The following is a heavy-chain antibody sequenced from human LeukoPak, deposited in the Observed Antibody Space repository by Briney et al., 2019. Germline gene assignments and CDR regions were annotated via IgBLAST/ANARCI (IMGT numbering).Heavy chain of an antibody. Sequence: GGSLRLSCAASGFTFSSYAMHWVRQAPGKGLEWVSYISSSGSTIYYADSVEGRFTISRDNAKNSLYLQMNSLRAEDTAVYYCARGDSGAFDIWGQGTMVTVSS. D-gene: IGHD1-26*01. CDR2: ISSSGSTI. CDR1: GFTFSSYA. J-gene: IGHJ3*02. CDR3: ARGDSGAFDI. V-gene: IGHV3-48*04.